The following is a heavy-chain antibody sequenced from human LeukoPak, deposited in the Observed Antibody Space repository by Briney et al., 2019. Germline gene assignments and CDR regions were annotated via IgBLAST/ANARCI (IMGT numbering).Heavy chain of an antibody. CDR2: IYYSGST. D-gene: IGHD5-18*01. J-gene: IGHJ5*02. Sequence: SETLSLTCTVSGGSISSYYWSWIRQPPGKGLEWIGYIYYSGSTNYNPSLKSRVTISVDTSKNQFSLKLSSVTAADTAVYYCARGGYSYGFGWFDPWGQGTLVTVSS. V-gene: IGHV4-59*01. CDR1: GGSISSYY. CDR3: ARGGYSYGFGWFDP.